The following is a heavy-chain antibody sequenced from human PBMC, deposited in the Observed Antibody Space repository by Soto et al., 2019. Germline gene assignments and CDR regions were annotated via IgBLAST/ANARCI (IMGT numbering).Heavy chain of an antibody. J-gene: IGHJ5*02. CDR1: GDSINNDDYY. Sequence: SETLSLTCTVSGDSINNDDYYWSWIRQPPGKGLEWIGYISNSGSTFHNPSLRGRLSMSIDTSKNQFSLRLTSVTAADTAVYYCARYKVGGSGSYYNAWFDPWGQGTPVTVSS. V-gene: IGHV4-30-4*01. CDR3: ARYKVGGSGSYYNAWFDP. D-gene: IGHD3-10*01. CDR2: ISNSGST.